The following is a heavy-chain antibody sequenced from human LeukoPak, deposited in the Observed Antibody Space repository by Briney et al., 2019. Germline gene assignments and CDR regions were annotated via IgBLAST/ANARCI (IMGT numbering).Heavy chain of an antibody. J-gene: IGHJ6*03. CDR2: IYYSGST. CDR3: ARDKRYFDVEYYYYMDV. D-gene: IGHD3-9*01. V-gene: IGHV4-39*07. CDR1: GGSISSSSYY. Sequence: SETLSLTCTVSGGSISSSSYYWGWIRQPPGKGLEWIGSIYYSGSTYYNPSLKSRVTISVDTSKNQFSLKLSSVTAADTAVYYCARDKRYFDVEYYYYMDVWGKGTTVTISS.